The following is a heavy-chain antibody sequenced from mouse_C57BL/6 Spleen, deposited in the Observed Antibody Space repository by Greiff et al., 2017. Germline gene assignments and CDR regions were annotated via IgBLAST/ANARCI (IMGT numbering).Heavy chain of an antibody. CDR1: GYTFTSYW. CDR2: INPSSGYT. V-gene: IGHV1-7*01. CDR3: AGVIYDGYYDWYFDV. D-gene: IGHD2-3*01. J-gene: IGHJ1*03. Sequence: QVQLKQSGAELAKPGASVKLSCKASGYTFTSYWMHWVKQRPGQGLEWIGYINPSSGYTKYNQKFKDKATLTADKSSSTAYMQLSSLTYEDSAVYYCAGVIYDGYYDWYFDVWGTGTTVTVSS.